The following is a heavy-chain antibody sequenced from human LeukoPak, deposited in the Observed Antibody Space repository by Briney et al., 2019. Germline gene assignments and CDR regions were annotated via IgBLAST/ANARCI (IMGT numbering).Heavy chain of an antibody. D-gene: IGHD5-24*01. Sequence: SQTLSLTCTVSGGSISSGDYCWSWIRQPPGKGLEWIGYIYYSGSTYYNPSLKSRVTISVDTSKNQFSLKLSSVTAADTAVYYCARDGDGYGMDVWGQGTTVTVSS. CDR3: ARDGDGYGMDV. CDR2: IYYSGST. J-gene: IGHJ6*02. CDR1: GGSISSGDYC. V-gene: IGHV4-30-4*01.